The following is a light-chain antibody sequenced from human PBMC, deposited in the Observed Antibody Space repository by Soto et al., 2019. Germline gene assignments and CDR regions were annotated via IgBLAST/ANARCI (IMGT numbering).Light chain of an antibody. CDR2: DVS. CDR1: SSDVGGYNL. V-gene: IGLV2-11*01. Sequence: QSVLTQPRSVSGSPGQSVTISCTGTSSDVGGYNLVSWYQQHPGKAPKLMIYDVSKRPSGVPDRFSGSQSGNTASRTISGLQAEDEADYYCYSSAGSYTFYVFGTGTKVTVL. J-gene: IGLJ1*01. CDR3: YSSAGSYTFYV.